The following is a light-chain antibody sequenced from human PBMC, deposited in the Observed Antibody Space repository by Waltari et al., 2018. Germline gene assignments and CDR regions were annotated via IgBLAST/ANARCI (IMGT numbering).Light chain of an antibody. J-gene: IGLJ3*02. V-gene: IGLV4-69*01. CDR3: ETGGHGTWV. CDR1: SGHSSNI. Sequence: QLVLTQSPSASASLGASVKLTCTLSSGHSSNIIAWLQQRPERGPRYLMKVNSDGSHSKGDDIPDRYSGSSSGVERYLTISSLQSEDEADYYCETGGHGTWVFGGGTKLTVL. CDR2: VNSDGSH.